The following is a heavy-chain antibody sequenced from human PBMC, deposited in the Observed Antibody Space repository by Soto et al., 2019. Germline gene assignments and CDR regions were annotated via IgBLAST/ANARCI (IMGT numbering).Heavy chain of an antibody. CDR1: GGTFSSYA. CDR2: IIPIFGTA. J-gene: IGHJ5*02. CDR3: AREQYSSSWYRYWFDP. V-gene: IGHV1-69*01. D-gene: IGHD6-13*01. Sequence: QVQLVQSGAEVKKPGSSVTVSCKSSGGTFSSYAISWVRQAPGQGLEWMGGIIPIFGTANYAQKFQGRVTITADESTSTAYMELSSLRSEDTAVYYCAREQYSSSWYRYWFDPWGQGTLVTVSS.